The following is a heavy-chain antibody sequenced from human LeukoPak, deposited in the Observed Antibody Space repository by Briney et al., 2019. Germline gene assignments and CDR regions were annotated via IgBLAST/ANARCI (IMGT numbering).Heavy chain of an antibody. J-gene: IGHJ4*02. D-gene: IGHD3-10*01. V-gene: IGHV4-34*01. CDR3: ASQRIYGSGRPFDY. CDR2: INHSGST. Sequence: PTETLSLTCAVYGGSFSGYYWSWIRQPPGKGLEWIGEINHSGSTNYNPSLKSRVTISVDTSKNQFSLKLSSVTAADTAVYYCASQRIYGSGRPFDYWGQGTLVTVSS. CDR1: GGSFSGYY.